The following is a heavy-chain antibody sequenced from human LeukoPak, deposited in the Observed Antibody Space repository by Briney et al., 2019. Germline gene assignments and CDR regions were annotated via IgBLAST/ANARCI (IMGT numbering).Heavy chain of an antibody. V-gene: IGHV3-30-3*01. J-gene: IGHJ4*02. D-gene: IGHD5-12*01. Sequence: PGGSLRLSCAASGFTFSNYAMHWVRRAPGKGLEWVAIISYDGSNKYYADSVKGRFTISRDDSENMLYLQVNSLRSEDTAVYYCARGGFGGYVIDYWGQGTLVIVSS. CDR2: ISYDGSNK. CDR1: GFTFSNYA. CDR3: ARGGFGGYVIDY.